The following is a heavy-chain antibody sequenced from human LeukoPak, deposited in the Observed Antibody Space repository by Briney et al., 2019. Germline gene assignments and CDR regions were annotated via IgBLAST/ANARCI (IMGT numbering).Heavy chain of an antibody. CDR2: IKQDGSEK. D-gene: IGHD1-20*01. Sequence: GGSLRLSCAASAFTFRSFWMSWVRQAPGKGLEWVANIKQDGSEKYYVDSVKGRFTISRDNAKNSLFLQMNSLRAEDTAVYYCARATSYNNWNDHDDGYFDYWGQGTLVTVSS. CDR3: ARATSYNNWNDHDDGYFDY. J-gene: IGHJ4*02. CDR1: AFTFRSFW. V-gene: IGHV3-7*02.